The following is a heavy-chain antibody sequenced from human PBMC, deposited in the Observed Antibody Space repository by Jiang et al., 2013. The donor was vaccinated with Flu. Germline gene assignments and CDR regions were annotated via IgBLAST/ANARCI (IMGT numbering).Heavy chain of an antibody. J-gene: IGHJ4*02. D-gene: IGHD2/OR15-2a*01. Sequence: PGGSLRLSCVGSGFAFNKYAMSWVRQAPGKGLEWVSAMSGSGDVTLYADSVKDRFTISRDNSKNTVYLQMSGLRAEDAAIYYCARARYTDYLYYFDSWGQGTLVPVSS. CDR1: GFAFNKYA. CDR2: MSGSGDVT. CDR3: ARARYTDYLYYFDS. V-gene: IGHV3-23*01.